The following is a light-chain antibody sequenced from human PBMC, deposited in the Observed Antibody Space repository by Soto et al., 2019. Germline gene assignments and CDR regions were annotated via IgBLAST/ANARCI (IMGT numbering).Light chain of an antibody. CDR2: DAS. CDR1: QSVSSDS. Sequence: EMVLTQSPGTLSLSPGERAILSCRASQSVSSDSLAWYRQKPGQAPRLLVYDASSRATGIPDRFSGSGSGTDFTLTISRLEPEDFAVYYCQQYGSAPRTFGQGTKVEIK. V-gene: IGKV3-20*01. J-gene: IGKJ1*01. CDR3: QQYGSAPRT.